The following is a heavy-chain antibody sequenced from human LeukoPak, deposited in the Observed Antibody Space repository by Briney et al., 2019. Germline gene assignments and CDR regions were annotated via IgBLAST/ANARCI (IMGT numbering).Heavy chain of an antibody. CDR2: ISGSGSST. D-gene: IGHD2-15*01. CDR3: ARDRVGVDY. J-gene: IGHJ4*02. Sequence: PGGSLRLSCAASGFTFSSYAMSWVRQAPGKGLEWVSVISGSGSSTYYADSVKGRFTISRDNSKNTLYLQMNSLRAEDTAVYYCARDRVGVDYWGQGTLVTVSS. CDR1: GFTFSSYA. V-gene: IGHV3-23*01.